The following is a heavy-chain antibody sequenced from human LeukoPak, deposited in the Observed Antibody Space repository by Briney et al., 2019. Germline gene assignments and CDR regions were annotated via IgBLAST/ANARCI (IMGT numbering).Heavy chain of an antibody. V-gene: IGHV1-8*03. D-gene: IGHD3-10*01. CDR3: ARVLWFGESSFDY. J-gene: IGHJ4*02. Sequence: GASVKVSCKASGYTFTRYDINWVRQATGQGLEWMGWMNPNSGNTGYAQKFQGRVTITRNTSISTAFMELSSLRSEDTAVYYCARVLWFGESSFDYWGQGTLVTVSS. CDR1: GYTFTRYD. CDR2: MNPNSGNT.